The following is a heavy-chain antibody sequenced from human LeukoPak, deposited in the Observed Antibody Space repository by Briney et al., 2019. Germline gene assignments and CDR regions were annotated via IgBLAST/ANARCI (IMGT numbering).Heavy chain of an antibody. Sequence: PSETLSLTCTVSGGSISSYYWSWIRQPPGKGLEWIGYIYYSGSTNYNPSLKSRVTISVDTSKNQFSLKLSSVTAADTAVYYCARGVAGPFDYWGQGTLVTVSS. CDR3: ARGVAGPFDY. CDR1: GGSISSYY. CDR2: IYYSGST. J-gene: IGHJ4*02. V-gene: IGHV4-59*01. D-gene: IGHD6-19*01.